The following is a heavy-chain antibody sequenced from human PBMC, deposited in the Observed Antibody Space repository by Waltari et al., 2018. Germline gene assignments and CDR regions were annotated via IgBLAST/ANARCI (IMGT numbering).Heavy chain of an antibody. CDR1: GFTFSSYE. Sequence: EVQLVESGGGLVPPGGSLRLSCVASGFTFSSYEMNWVRQAPGKGLEWVSHSSSSGSTIYYADSVKGRFTISRDNAKNSLFLQMNSLRAEDTAVYYCARQEYYYFYYAMDVWGQGTTVTVFS. CDR2: SSSSGSTI. V-gene: IGHV3-48*03. J-gene: IGHJ6*02. CDR3: ARQEYYYFYYAMDV.